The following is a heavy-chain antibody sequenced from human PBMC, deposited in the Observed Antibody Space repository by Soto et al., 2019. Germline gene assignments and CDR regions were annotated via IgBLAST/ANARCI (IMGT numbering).Heavy chain of an antibody. J-gene: IGHJ4*02. CDR2: IYGDNDK. CDR1: GFSLSNSGVG. CDR3: ARCTLHDCADYEPGTSHVFDS. D-gene: IGHD4-17*01. V-gene: IGHV2-5*02. Sequence: QITLKESGPSPVKPTQTLTVTCTFSGFSLSNSGVGVAWIRQPPGKALEWLALIYGDNDKRYSPSLKTRLTITTDTSNTMVVLTMTNIDPVDTATYYCARCTLHDCADYEPGTSHVFDSWGQGPLVTVSS.